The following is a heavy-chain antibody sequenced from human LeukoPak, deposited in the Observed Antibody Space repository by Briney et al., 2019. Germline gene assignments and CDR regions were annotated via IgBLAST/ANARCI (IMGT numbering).Heavy chain of an antibody. Sequence: SVKVSCKASGGTFSSYAISWVRQAPGQGLEWMGRIIPILGIANYAQKFQGRVTITADKSTSTAYMELSSLRSEDTAVYYCARAYGSGSYSQNYYYYVMNAWGQGTTVTVSS. J-gene: IGHJ6*02. CDR3: ARAYGSGSYSQNYYYYVMNA. D-gene: IGHD3-10*01. V-gene: IGHV1-69*04. CDR1: GGTFSSYA. CDR2: IIPILGIA.